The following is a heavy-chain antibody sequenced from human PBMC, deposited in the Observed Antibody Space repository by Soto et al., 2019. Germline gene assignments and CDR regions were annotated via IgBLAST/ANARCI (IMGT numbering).Heavy chain of an antibody. CDR2: ISGSGGST. CDR3: ATIERILTGYRYLDY. Sequence: GGSLRLSCAASGFTFSSYAMSWVRQAPGKGLEWVSAISGSGGSTYYADSVKGRFTISRDNSKNTLYLQMNSLRAEDTAVYYCATIERILTGYRYLDYWGQGTLVTVSS. D-gene: IGHD3-9*01. J-gene: IGHJ4*02. V-gene: IGHV3-23*01. CDR1: GFTFSSYA.